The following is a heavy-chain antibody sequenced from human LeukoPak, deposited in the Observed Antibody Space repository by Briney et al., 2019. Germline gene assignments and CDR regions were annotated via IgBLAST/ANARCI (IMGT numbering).Heavy chain of an antibody. J-gene: IGHJ4*02. D-gene: IGHD2-2*01. Sequence: GASVKVSCKASGYTFTGYYMHWVRQAPGQGLEWMGWINPNSGGTNYAQKFQGRVTMTRDTSISTAYMELSRLRSDDTAVYYCARDYGPGYIVVVPAAIVYYFDYWGQGTLVTVSS. CDR1: GYTFTGYY. CDR3: ARDYGPGYIVVVPAAIVYYFDY. V-gene: IGHV1-2*02. CDR2: INPNSGGT.